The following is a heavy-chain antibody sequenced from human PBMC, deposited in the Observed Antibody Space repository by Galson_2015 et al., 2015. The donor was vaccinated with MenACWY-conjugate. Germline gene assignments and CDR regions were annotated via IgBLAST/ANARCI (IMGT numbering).Heavy chain of an antibody. J-gene: IGHJ4*02. Sequence: SVKVSCKASGFTFTSSAVQWVRQARGQRLEWIGWIVVGSGNTNYAQKFQERVTITRDMSTSTAYMELSSLRSEDTAVYYCAAKYGSYASFDYWGQGTLVTVSS. V-gene: IGHV1-58*01. D-gene: IGHD1-26*01. CDR3: AAKYGSYASFDY. CDR1: GFTFTSSA. CDR2: IVVGSGNT.